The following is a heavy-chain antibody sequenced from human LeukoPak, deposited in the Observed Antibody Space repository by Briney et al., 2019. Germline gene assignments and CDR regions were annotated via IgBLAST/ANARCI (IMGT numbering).Heavy chain of an antibody. Sequence: GGSLRLSCAASGFTFSSYWMNWVRQAPGKGLEWVANIKQDGSEKYYVDSVKGRFTISRDNAKNSLYLQMNSLRAEDTAVYYCASRYYDSSGYYWGAFDIWGQGTMVTVSS. V-gene: IGHV3-7*01. J-gene: IGHJ3*02. CDR1: GFTFSSYW. D-gene: IGHD3-22*01. CDR2: IKQDGSEK. CDR3: ASRYYDSSGYYWGAFDI.